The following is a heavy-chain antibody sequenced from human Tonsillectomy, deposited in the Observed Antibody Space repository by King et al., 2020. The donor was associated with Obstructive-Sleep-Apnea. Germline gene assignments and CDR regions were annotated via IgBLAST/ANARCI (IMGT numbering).Heavy chain of an antibody. CDR2: TKNSTGNP. CDR3: ASLIWLAGLQLDH. J-gene: IGHJ5*02. V-gene: IGHV7-4-1*01. CDR1: GDRVNKDG. Sequence: GDEGRRTGEEVRGAGKEGGDRVNKDGRNGGRKEDGQGLEWRGETKNSTGNPTYAPGFAGRFVFSMDASVSTAYLEIPSLEAGDSAVYFCASLIWLAGLQLDHWGQGTLVTVSS. D-gene: IGHD6-19*01.